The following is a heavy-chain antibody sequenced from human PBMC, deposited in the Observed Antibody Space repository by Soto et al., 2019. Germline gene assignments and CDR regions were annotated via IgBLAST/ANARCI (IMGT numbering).Heavy chain of an antibody. CDR1: GFTFSSYA. CDR2: ISGSGGST. V-gene: IGHV3-23*01. D-gene: IGHD5-12*01. Sequence: PGGSLRLSCAASGFTFSSYAMSWVRQAPGKGLEWVSAISGSGGSTYYADSVKGRFTISRDNSKNTLYLQMNSLRAEDTAVYYCAKAPSGYDYRGYYFDYWGQGTLVTVSS. CDR3: AKAPSGYDYRGYYFDY. J-gene: IGHJ4*02.